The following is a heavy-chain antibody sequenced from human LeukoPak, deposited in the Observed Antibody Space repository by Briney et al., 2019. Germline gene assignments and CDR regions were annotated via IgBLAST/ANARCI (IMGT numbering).Heavy chain of an antibody. D-gene: IGHD5-24*01. Sequence: GGSLRLSCAASGFTFSSYNMNWVRQAPGKGLEWVSSITFSSSYIYYADSVKGRFTISRDNAKNSLYLQMDSLRAEDTAVYYCVRGREAYNSYDYWGQGTLVSVSS. V-gene: IGHV3-21*01. CDR1: GFTFSSYN. CDR3: VRGREAYNSYDY. J-gene: IGHJ4*02. CDR2: ITFSSSYI.